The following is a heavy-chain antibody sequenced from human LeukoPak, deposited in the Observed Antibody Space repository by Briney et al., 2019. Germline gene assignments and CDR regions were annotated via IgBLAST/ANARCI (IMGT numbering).Heavy chain of an antibody. CDR2: ISSSGSTI. Sequence: GGSLRLSCAASGFTVSSNYMSWVRQAPGKGLEWVSYISSSGSTIYYADSVKGRFTISRDNAKNSLYLQMNSLGAEDTAVYYCARDRVRGVIIGPYDYWGQGTLVTVSS. CDR3: ARDRVRGVIIGPYDY. J-gene: IGHJ4*02. D-gene: IGHD3-10*01. CDR1: GFTVSSNY. V-gene: IGHV3-11*04.